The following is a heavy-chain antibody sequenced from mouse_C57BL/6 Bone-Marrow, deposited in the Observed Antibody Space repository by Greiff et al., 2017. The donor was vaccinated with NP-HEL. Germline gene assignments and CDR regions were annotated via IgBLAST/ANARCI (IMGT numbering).Heavy chain of an antibody. J-gene: IGHJ2*01. D-gene: IGHD1-1*02. V-gene: IGHV1-76*01. CDR2: IYPGSGNT. CDR1: GYTFTDYY. Sequence: VQLQQSGAELVRPGASVKLSCKASGYTFTDYYINWVKQRPGQGLEWIARIYPGSGNTYYNEKFKGKATLTAEKSSSTAYMQLSSLTSEDSAVYFCARGDYPEGYFDYWGQGTTLTVSS. CDR3: ARGDYPEGYFDY.